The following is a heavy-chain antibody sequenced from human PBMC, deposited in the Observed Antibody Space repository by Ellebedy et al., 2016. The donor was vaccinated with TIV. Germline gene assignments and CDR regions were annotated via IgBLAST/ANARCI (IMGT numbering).Heavy chain of an antibody. CDR1: GGSISSGGYY. CDR2: IYYSGST. Sequence: SETLSLTXTVSGGSISSGGYYWSWIRQHPGKGLEWIGYIYYSGSTYYNPSLKSRVTISVDTSKNQFSLKLSSVTAADTAVYYCARVKVPAAIRWFDPWGQGTLVTVSS. D-gene: IGHD2-2*02. CDR3: ARVKVPAAIRWFDP. V-gene: IGHV4-31*03. J-gene: IGHJ5*02.